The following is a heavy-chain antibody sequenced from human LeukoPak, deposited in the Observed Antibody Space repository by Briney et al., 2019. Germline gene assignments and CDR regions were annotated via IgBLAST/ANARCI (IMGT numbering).Heavy chain of an antibody. CDR3: ARGSVWDYYGSGSYLQGAFDI. D-gene: IGHD3-10*01. V-gene: IGHV4-59*01. J-gene: IGHJ3*02. CDR2: IYYSGST. Sequence: SETLSLTCTVSGGSISSYYWSWLRQPPGKGLEWIGYIYYSGSTNYNPSLKSRVTISVDTSKNQFSLKLSSVTAADTAVYYCARGSVWDYYGSGSYLQGAFDIWGQGTMVTVSS. CDR1: GGSISSYY.